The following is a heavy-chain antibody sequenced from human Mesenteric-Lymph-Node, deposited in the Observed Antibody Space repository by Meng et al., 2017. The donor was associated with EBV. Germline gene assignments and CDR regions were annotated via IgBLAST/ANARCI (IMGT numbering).Heavy chain of an antibody. CDR1: GFTFSSYW. D-gene: IGHD1-26*01. V-gene: IGHV3-74*01. CDR3: TSDLGGATDF. CDR2: INTYGSRT. Sequence: VELGESGGCLVQPGGSLRLSRPAFGFTFSSYWMHWVRQAPGKGLVWVSHINTYGSRTDYADSVKGRFTISRDNAKNTLSLQMNSLRAEDTAVYYCTSDLGGATDFWGQGTLVTVSS. J-gene: IGHJ4*02.